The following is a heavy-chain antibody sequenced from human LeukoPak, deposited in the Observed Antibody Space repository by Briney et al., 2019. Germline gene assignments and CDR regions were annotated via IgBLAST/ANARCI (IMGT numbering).Heavy chain of an antibody. D-gene: IGHD6-13*01. J-gene: IGHJ4*02. CDR3: ARVGYSSSPVNY. V-gene: IGHV1-69*04. CDR1: GGTFSSYA. CDR2: IIPILGIA. Sequence: SVKVSCKASGGTFSSYAISWVRQAPGQGLEWMGRIIPILGIANYAQKFQGRVTITADKSTSTAYMELSSLRSEDTAVYYCARVGYSSSPVNYWGQGTLVTVSS.